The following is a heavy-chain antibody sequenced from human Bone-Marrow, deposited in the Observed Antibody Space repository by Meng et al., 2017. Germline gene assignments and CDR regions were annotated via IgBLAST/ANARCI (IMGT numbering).Heavy chain of an antibody. V-gene: IGHV1-8*01. J-gene: IGHJ5*02. CDR2: MDPNSGNT. Sequence: QVQVVQSGAEVKKPGAPVKGACKASGYTFTSYDINWVRQATGQGLEWMGWMDPNSGNTGYAQKFQGRVTLTRNTSISTAYMELSSLRSEGTAVYYCARGSNWFDPWGQGTLVTVSS. CDR1: GYTFTSYD. CDR3: ARGSNWFDP.